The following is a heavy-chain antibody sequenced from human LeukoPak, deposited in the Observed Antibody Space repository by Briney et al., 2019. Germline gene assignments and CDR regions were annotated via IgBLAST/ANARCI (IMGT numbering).Heavy chain of an antibody. CDR1: GYTFTSYG. D-gene: IGHD6-13*01. V-gene: IGHV1-69*06. Sequence: VASVKVSCKASGYTFTSYGISWVRQAPGQGLEWMGGIIPIFGTANYAQKFQGRVTITADKSTSTAYMELSSLRSEDTAVYYCATGIAAAGSLYYYYYMDVWGKGTTVTVSS. CDR2: IIPIFGTA. J-gene: IGHJ6*03. CDR3: ATGIAAAGSLYYYYYMDV.